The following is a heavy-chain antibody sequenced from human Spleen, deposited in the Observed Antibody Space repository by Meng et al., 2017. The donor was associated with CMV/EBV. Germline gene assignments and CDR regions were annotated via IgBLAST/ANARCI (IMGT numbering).Heavy chain of an antibody. CDR1: GYTFTGYY. J-gene: IGHJ4*02. D-gene: IGHD1-26*01. CDR3: ARVRGIRYSGSYYLDY. V-gene: IGHV1-2*02. CDR2: INPNSGGT. Sequence: ASVKVSCKASGYTFTGYYMHWVRQAPGQGLEWMGWINPNSGGTNYAQKFQGRVTMTRDTSISTAYMELSRLRSDDTAAYYCARVRGIRYSGSYYLDYWGQGTLVTVSS.